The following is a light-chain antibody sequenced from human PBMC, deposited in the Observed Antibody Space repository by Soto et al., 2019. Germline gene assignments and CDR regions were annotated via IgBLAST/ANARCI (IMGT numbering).Light chain of an antibody. V-gene: IGKV1-39*01. CDR1: QSISSY. CDR3: QQSYSTPGT. Sequence: DIQMTQSPSSLSASVGDRVTITCRASQSISSYLNWYQQKPGKAPKLLIYAASSLQSGVPSRFSGSGSGTEFTLTISSLQPEDFATYYCQQSYSTPGTLGQGTKVDIK. J-gene: IGKJ1*01. CDR2: AAS.